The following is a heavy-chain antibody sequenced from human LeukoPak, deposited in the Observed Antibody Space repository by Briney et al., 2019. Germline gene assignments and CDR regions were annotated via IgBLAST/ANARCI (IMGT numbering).Heavy chain of an antibody. D-gene: IGHD1-26*01. J-gene: IGHJ4*02. CDR2: ISSSSSTI. Sequence: GGSLRLSCATSGFTFSSYSMNRVRQAPGKGLEWVSYISSSSSTIYYADSVKGRFTISRDNAKNSLYLQMNSLRAEDTAVYYCARDKLVGATPFDYWGQGTLVTVSS. CDR1: GFTFSSYS. CDR3: ARDKLVGATPFDY. V-gene: IGHV3-48*04.